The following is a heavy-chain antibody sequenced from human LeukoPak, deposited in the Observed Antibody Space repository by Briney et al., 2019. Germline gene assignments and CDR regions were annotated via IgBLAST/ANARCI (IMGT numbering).Heavy chain of an antibody. V-gene: IGHV5-51*01. CDR1: GYSFTSYW. J-gene: IGHJ4*02. D-gene: IGHD2-2*01. CDR3: ARRIVVVPAAMGGDFDY. Sequence: GESLKISCQGSGYSFTSYWIGWVRQMPGKGLEWMGIIYPGDSDTRYSPSFQGQVTISADKSISTAYLQWSSLKASDTAMYYCARRIVVVPAAMGGDFDYWGQGTLVTVSS. CDR2: IYPGDSDT.